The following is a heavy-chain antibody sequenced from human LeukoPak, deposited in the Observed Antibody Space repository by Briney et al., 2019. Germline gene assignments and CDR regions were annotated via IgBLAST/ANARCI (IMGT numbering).Heavy chain of an antibody. V-gene: IGHV4-61*02. CDR3: ARDFVTMVRGVMGFYNWFDP. CDR1: GGSISSGSYY. J-gene: IGHJ5*02. D-gene: IGHD3-10*01. CDR2: IYTSGST. Sequence: PSETLTLTCTVSGGSISSGSYYWSWIRQPAGKGLEWIGRIYTSGSTNYNPSLKSRVTISVDTSKNQFSLKLSSVTAADTAVCYCARDFVTMVRGVMGFYNWFDPWGQGTLVTVSS.